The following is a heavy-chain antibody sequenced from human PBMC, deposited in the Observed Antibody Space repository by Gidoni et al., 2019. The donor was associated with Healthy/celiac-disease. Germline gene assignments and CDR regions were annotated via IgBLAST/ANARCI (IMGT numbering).Heavy chain of an antibody. Sequence: EVQLVESGGGLVKPGGSLRLSCAASGFTFSNAWMSWVRQAPGKGLEWVGRIKSKTDGGTTDYAAPVKGRFTISRDDSKNTLYLQMNSLKTEDTAVYYCTTFFSSGWYPFDYWGQGTLVTVSS. CDR2: IKSKTDGGTT. D-gene: IGHD6-19*01. CDR3: TTFFSSGWYPFDY. V-gene: IGHV3-15*01. CDR1: GFTFSNAW. J-gene: IGHJ4*02.